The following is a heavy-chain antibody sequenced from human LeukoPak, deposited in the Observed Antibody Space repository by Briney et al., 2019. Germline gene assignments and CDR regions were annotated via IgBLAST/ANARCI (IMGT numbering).Heavy chain of an antibody. CDR1: GLTFSGYE. V-gene: IGHV3-48*03. CDR2: ISSSGSSK. J-gene: IGHJ4*02. D-gene: IGHD4/OR15-4a*01. Sequence: GGSLRLSCAASGLTFSGYEMNWVRQAPGKGLEWVSYISSSGSSKYYADSVKGRFTISRDNAKNSLYLQMNSLRADDTAVYYCARVNGGNYYYFDYWGQGTLVTVSS. CDR3: ARVNGGNYYYFDY.